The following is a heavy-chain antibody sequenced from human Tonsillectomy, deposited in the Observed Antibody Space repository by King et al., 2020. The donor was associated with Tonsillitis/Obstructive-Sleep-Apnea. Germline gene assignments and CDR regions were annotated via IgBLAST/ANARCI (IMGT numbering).Heavy chain of an antibody. CDR2: IYSGGTT. CDR3: ARDRCRSVHWYGALDY. D-gene: IGHD2-2*01. V-gene: IGHV3-53*01. CDR1: GFTVSSNY. J-gene: IGHJ4*02. Sequence: DVQLVESGGGLIQPGGSLRLSCAASGFTVSSNYMSWVRQAPGKGLEWVSLIYSGGTTYYADSVKGRFTISRDNSKNTLYLQMNSLRAEDTAVYYCARDRCRSVHWYGALDYWGQGTVVTVSS.